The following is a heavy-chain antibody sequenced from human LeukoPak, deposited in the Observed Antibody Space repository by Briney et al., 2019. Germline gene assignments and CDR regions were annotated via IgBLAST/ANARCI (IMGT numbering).Heavy chain of an antibody. CDR1: GFTFSSYG. Sequence: GGSLRLSCAASGFTFSSYGMHRVRQAPGKGLEWVAVISYDGSNKYYADSVKGRFTISRDNSKNTLYLQMNSLRAEDTAVYYCAKEGYYGSGSFPDSWGQGTLVTVSS. CDR3: AKEGYYGSGSFPDS. CDR2: ISYDGSNK. D-gene: IGHD3-10*01. V-gene: IGHV3-30*18. J-gene: IGHJ4*02.